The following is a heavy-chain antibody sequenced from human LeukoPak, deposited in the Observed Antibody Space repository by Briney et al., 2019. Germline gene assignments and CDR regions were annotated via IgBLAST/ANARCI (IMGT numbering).Heavy chain of an antibody. CDR3: ARFGRTTFDY. J-gene: IGHJ4*02. Sequence: GGSLRLSCTASGFTFSSYAMSWVRQAPGKGLEWVAVIWYDGSNGYYADSVKGRFAISRDNAKNSLYLQMNSLRAEDTAVYYCARFGRTTFDYWGQGTLVTVSS. V-gene: IGHV3-33*08. CDR2: IWYDGSNG. D-gene: IGHD4-11*01. CDR1: GFTFSSYA.